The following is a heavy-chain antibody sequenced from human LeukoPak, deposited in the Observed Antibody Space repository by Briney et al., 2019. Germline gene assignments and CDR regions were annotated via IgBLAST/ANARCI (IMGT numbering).Heavy chain of an antibody. Sequence: GGSLRLSCAASGFTFSGSTMHWVRQPSGKGLEWVGLIRSKVNNYATAYSASVKGRFTTSRDDSKNTAFLQMNSLKTEDTAVYYCKTEGRAGDTPFDHWGQGTLVTVSS. CDR3: KTEGRAGDTPFDH. J-gene: IGHJ4*02. CDR2: IRSKVNNYAT. D-gene: IGHD1-26*01. V-gene: IGHV3-73*01. CDR1: GFTFSGST.